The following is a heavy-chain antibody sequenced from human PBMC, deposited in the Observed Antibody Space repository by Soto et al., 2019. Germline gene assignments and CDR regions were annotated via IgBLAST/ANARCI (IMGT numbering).Heavy chain of an antibody. D-gene: IGHD5-12*01. CDR2: LHHGGST. V-gene: IGHV4-4*02. Sequence: SETLSLTCTVSRYSINNNNWWSWVLQPPGGGLEWIGELHHGGSTNYNPSLESRVTFSVDISKNQFFLKLSSVTAADTAVYYCTKNSAYALDYWGQGTLVTVSS. CDR3: TKNSAYALDY. J-gene: IGHJ4*02. CDR1: RYSINNNNW.